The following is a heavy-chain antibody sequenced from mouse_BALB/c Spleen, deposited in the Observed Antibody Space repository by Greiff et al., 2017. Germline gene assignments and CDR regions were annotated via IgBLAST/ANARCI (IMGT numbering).Heavy chain of an antibody. D-gene: IGHD4-1*01. Sequence: VQLKESGAELVRSGASVKLSCTASGFNIKDYYMHWVKQRPEQGLEWIGWIDPENGDTEYAPKFQGKATMTADTSSNTAYLQLSSLTSEDTAVYYCNWDETWFAYWGQGTLVTVSA. CDR2: IDPENGDT. CDR1: GFNIKDYY. CDR3: NWDETWFAY. V-gene: IGHV14-4*02. J-gene: IGHJ3*01.